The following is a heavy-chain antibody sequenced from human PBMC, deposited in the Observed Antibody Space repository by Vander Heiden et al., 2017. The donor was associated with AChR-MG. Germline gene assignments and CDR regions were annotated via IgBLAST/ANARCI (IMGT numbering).Heavy chain of an antibody. CDR1: GLSPSTSGMR. CDR2: IDWDYDK. D-gene: IGHD3-3*01. J-gene: IGHJ6*03. V-gene: IGHV2-70*04. CDR3: ARTRAYYDFWSGYPAYYYYYYMDG. Sequence: QVTLKESGPALVNPTQTLTLTCTFSGLSPSTSGMRVGWNRQPPGKALEWLARIDWDYDKFYSTSLKTRLTISKDTSKNQVVLKMTNMDPVDTATYYCARTRAYYDFWSGYPAYYYYYYMDGWGKGTTVTGSS.